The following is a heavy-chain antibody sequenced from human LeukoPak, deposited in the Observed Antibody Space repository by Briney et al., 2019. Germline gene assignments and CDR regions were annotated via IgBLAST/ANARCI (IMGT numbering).Heavy chain of an antibody. CDR1: GFTFSSYS. CDR2: ISSSSSTI. Sequence: GGSLRLSCAASGFTFSSYSMNWVRQAPGKGLEWVSYISSSSSTIYYADSVKGRFTISRDNAKNSLYLQMNSLRAEDTAVYYCARPITTVTTPRETNWFDPWGQGTLVTVSS. V-gene: IGHV3-48*04. D-gene: IGHD4-17*01. CDR3: ARPITTVTTPRETNWFDP. J-gene: IGHJ5*02.